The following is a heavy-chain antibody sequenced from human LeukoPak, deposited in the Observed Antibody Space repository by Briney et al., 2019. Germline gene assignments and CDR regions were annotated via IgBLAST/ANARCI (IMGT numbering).Heavy chain of an antibody. D-gene: IGHD3-22*01. CDR2: ITGSGSSA. V-gene: IGHV3-23*01. CDR3: AKSYDSSGYYSQGGAAFDI. J-gene: IGHJ3*02. Sequence: GGSLRLSCAASRFTLSTYAMAWVRQAPGKGLEWVSTITGSGSSAYYADSVKGRFTISRDTSKNTLYLQMSSLRAEDTAVYYCAKSYDSSGYYSQGGAAFDIWGQGTMVTVSS. CDR1: RFTLSTYA.